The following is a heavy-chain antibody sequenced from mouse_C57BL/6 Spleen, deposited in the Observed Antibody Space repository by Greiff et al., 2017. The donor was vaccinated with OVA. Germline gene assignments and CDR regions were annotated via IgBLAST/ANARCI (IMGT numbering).Heavy chain of an antibody. CDR3: TGDYYGSSYDY. CDR1: GFNIKDYY. CDR2: IDPEDGDT. Sequence: VQLQQSGAELVRPGASVKLSCTASGFNIKDYYMHWVKQRPEQGLEWIGRIDPEDGDTEYAPKFQGKATMTADTSSNTAYLQLSILTSEDTAVYYCTGDYYGSSYDYWGQGTTLTVSS. D-gene: IGHD1-1*01. V-gene: IGHV14-1*01. J-gene: IGHJ2*01.